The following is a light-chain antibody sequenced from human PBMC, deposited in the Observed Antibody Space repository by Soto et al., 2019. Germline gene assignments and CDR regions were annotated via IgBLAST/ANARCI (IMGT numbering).Light chain of an antibody. J-gene: IGKJ4*01. CDR2: FAS. CDR3: MQTLQTPLT. Sequence: DIVMTQSPFSLPVTPGEPASIPCRSSQSLNSGGNNYLDWYVQKPGQPPQLLIFFASNRASGVPDRFSGSGSGTDCTLEIRIVEAEDLGVYFCMQTLQTPLTFGGGTKVEI. CDR1: QSLNSGGNNY. V-gene: IGKV2-28*01.